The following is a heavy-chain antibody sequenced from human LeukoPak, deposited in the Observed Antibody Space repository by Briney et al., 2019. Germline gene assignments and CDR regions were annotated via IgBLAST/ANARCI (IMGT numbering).Heavy chain of an antibody. J-gene: IGHJ4*02. CDR1: GLTFSSYS. CDR2: ISSSSSTI. V-gene: IGHV3-48*01. D-gene: IGHD6-6*01. Sequence: GGSLRLSCAASGLTFSSYSMNWVRQAPGKGLEWVSYISSSSSTIYYADSVKGRFTISRDNAKNSLYLQMNSLRAEDTAVYYCARDLFGYSSSSTDYWGQGTLVTVSS. CDR3: ARDLFGYSSSSTDY.